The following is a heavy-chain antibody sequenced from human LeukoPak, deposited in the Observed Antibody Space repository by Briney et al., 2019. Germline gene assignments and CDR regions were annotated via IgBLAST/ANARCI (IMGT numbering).Heavy chain of an antibody. CDR3: AGPSSYYDFWSGYYQY. D-gene: IGHD3-3*01. Sequence: GGSLRLSCAASRFTFSSYSMNWVRQAPGKGLEWVSSISSSSSYIYYADPVKGRFTISRDNAKNSLYLQMNSLRAEDTAVYYCAGPSSYYDFWSGYYQYWGQGTLVTVSS. CDR2: ISSSSSYI. J-gene: IGHJ4*02. CDR1: RFTFSSYS. V-gene: IGHV3-21*01.